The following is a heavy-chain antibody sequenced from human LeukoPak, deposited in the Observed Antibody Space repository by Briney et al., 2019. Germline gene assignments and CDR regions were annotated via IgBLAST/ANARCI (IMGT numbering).Heavy chain of an antibody. CDR2: INPNSGGT. J-gene: IGHJ5*02. CDR3: ARRRSHWEGNWFDP. Sequence: ASVKVSCKASGYTFTGYYMHWVRQAPGQGLEWMGWINPNSGGTNYAQKFQGRVTMTRDTSISTAYMELSRLRSDDTAVYYCARRRSHWEGNWFDPWGQGTLVTVSP. V-gene: IGHV1-2*02. D-gene: IGHD1-26*01. CDR1: GYTFTGYY.